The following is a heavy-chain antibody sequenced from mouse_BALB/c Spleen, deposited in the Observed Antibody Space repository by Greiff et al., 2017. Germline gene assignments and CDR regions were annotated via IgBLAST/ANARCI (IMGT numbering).Heavy chain of an antibody. CDR3: ESSAYYTYDVPAIDV. CDR1: GFTFSSFG. CDR2: ISSGSSTI. V-gene: IGHV5-17*02. D-gene: IGHD2-14*01. Sequence: EVKVVESGGGLVQPGGSRKLSCAASGFTFSSFGMHWVRQAPEKGLEWVAYISSGSSTIYYADTVKGRFTISRDNPKNTLFLQMTSLRSEDTAMYYCESSAYYTYDVPAIDVWGAGTTVTVSS. J-gene: IGHJ1*01.